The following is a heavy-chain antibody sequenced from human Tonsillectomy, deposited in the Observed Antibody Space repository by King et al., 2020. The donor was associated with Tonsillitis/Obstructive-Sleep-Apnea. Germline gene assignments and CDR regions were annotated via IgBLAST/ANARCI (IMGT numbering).Heavy chain of an antibody. CDR1: GFTFSSYS. CDR3: ARDLGVGATIHFDY. CDR2: ISSSSSTI. D-gene: IGHD1-26*01. J-gene: IGHJ4*02. V-gene: IGHV3-48*02. Sequence: DVQLVESGGGLVQPGGSLRLSCAASGFTFSSYSMNWVRQAPGKGLEWVSYISSSSSTIYYADSVKGRFTISRDNAKNSLHLQMNSLRDEDTAVYYCARDLGVGATIHFDYWGQGTLVTVSS.